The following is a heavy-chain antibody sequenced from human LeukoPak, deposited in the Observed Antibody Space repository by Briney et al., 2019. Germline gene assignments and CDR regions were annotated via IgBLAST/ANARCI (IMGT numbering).Heavy chain of an antibody. CDR1: GGSFSGYY. Sequence: SETLSLTCAVYGGSFSGYYWSWIRQPPGKGLEWIGEINHSGSTTYNPSLKSRVTISVDTSKNQFSLKLSSVTAADTAVYYCAREKGYDILTGYYSRSYFDYWGQGTLVTVSS. J-gene: IGHJ4*02. CDR3: AREKGYDILTGYYSRSYFDY. CDR2: INHSGST. D-gene: IGHD3-9*01. V-gene: IGHV4-34*01.